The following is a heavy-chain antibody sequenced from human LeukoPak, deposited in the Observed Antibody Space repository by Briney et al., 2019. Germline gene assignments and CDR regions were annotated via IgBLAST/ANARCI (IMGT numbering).Heavy chain of an antibody. CDR1: SGSVSNSHYY. J-gene: IGHJ4*02. D-gene: IGHD3-9*01. Sequence: PSETLSLTCTVSSGSVSNSHYYWAWVRQPPGKGLEWLGNIFYSGNTHYNPSLKSPVTISIDTSKNQFSLKVSSVTAADTAIYYCARDLSFDWFPYYFDYWGQGILVTVSS. V-gene: IGHV4-39*07. CDR3: ARDLSFDWFPYYFDY. CDR2: IFYSGNT.